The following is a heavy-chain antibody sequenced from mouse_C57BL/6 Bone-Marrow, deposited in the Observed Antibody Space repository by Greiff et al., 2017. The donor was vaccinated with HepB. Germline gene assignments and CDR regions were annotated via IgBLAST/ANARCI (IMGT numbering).Heavy chain of an antibody. J-gene: IGHJ3*01. CDR1: GFTFSSYA. CDR2: ISDGGSYT. CDR3: ASPSYYREAWFAY. Sequence: EVMLVESGGGLVKPGGSLKLSCAASGFTFSSYAMSWVRQTPEKRLEWVATISDGGSYTYYPDNVKGRFTISRDNANNNLYLQMSHLKSEDTAMYYCASPSYYREAWFAYWGQGTLVTVSA. D-gene: IGHD2-14*01. V-gene: IGHV5-4*03.